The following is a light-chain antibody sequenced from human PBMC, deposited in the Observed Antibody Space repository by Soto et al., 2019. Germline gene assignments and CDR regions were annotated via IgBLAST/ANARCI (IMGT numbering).Light chain of an antibody. CDR2: EVT. J-gene: IGLJ3*02. Sequence: QSALTQPASVSGSPGQSITISCAGTSSDVGAYNYVSWFQQHPDKAPKLLIYEVTNRPSGVSNRFSGSKSGNTASLTISGLQAEDEADYYCSSYTSSSTGVFGGGTKLTVL. V-gene: IGLV2-14*01. CDR1: SSDVGAYNY. CDR3: SSYTSSSTGV.